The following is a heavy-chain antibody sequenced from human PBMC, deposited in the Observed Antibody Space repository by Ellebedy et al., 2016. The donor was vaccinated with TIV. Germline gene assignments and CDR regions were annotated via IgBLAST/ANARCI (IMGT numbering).Heavy chain of an antibody. J-gene: IGHJ5*02. D-gene: IGHD1-1*01. Sequence: PGGSLRLSCKGSGYSFSTYWIGWVRQMPGKGLEWMGIIHPGDSDTRYSPSFQGQVTISADKAISTAYLQWSSLKASDTAIYYCARLNSGPSTGWFDPWGQGTLVTVSS. CDR2: IHPGDSDT. CDR3: ARLNSGPSTGWFDP. CDR1: GYSFSTYW. V-gene: IGHV5-51*01.